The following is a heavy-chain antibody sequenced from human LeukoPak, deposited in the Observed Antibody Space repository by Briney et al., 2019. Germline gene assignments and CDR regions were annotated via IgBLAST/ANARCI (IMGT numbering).Heavy chain of an antibody. V-gene: IGHV1-46*01. CDR1: GYTFTNYY. D-gene: IGHD3-22*01. CDR3: AKTERPMIASRGFDAFDI. CDR2: INPSGGST. J-gene: IGHJ3*02. Sequence: ASVKVSCKASGYTFTNYYMHWVRQAPGQGLEWMGIINPSGGSTSYAQRFQGRVTMTRDMSTSTVYMELSSLRSEDTAVYYCAKTERPMIASRGFDAFDIWGQGTMVTVSS.